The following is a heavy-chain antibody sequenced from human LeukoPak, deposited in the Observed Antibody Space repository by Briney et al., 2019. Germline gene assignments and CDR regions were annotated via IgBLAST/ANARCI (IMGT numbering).Heavy chain of an antibody. CDR3: ARDLRGIVGAKHNWFDP. CDR1: GGSISSYY. Sequence: PSETLSLTCTVSGGSISSYYWSWIRQPAGKGLEWIGRIYASGSTNYNPSLTSRVTMSVDTSKSQFSLKLISVTAADTAVYYCARDLRGIVGAKHNWFDPSRQGTLVTVSS. D-gene: IGHD1-26*01. J-gene: IGHJ5*02. V-gene: IGHV4-4*07. CDR2: IYASGST.